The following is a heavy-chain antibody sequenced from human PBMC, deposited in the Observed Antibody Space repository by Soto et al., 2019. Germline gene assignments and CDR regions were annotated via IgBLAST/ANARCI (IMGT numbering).Heavy chain of an antibody. V-gene: IGHV1-2*02. CDR2: INPNTAGT. J-gene: IGHJ6*02. CDR1: VYTFSDYY. Sequence: GAAVKVSCKTAVYTFSDYYMHWVRQAPGQGPEWKGWINPNTAGTHYAQRFQGRVTMTRDTSFNTAYMDLSRLTSDDTAVYFCARGVRSSSSRGNYYYYYAMDVWGQGTTVPVSS. CDR3: ARGVRSSSSRGNYYYYYAMDV. D-gene: IGHD6-6*01.